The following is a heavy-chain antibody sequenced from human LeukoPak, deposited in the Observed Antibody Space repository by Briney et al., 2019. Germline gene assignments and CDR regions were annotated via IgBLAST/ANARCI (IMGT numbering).Heavy chain of an antibody. CDR1: LGTFSIYA. CDR3: ARVRRGWYMDY. J-gene: IGHJ4*02. Sequence: GASVKVSCKASLGTFSIYAISWVRQAPGQGLEWMGWISAYNGNTNYAQKLQGRVTMTTDTSTSTAYMELRSLRSDDTAVYYCARVRRGWYMDYWGQGTLVTVSS. D-gene: IGHD6-19*01. CDR2: ISAYNGNT. V-gene: IGHV1-18*01.